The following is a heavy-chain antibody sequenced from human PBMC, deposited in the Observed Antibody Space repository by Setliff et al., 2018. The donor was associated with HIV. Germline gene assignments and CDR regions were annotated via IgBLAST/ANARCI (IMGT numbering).Heavy chain of an antibody. CDR2: ISGSGGST. D-gene: IGHD2-2*03. CDR1: GFAFDNYC. Sequence: GGSLRLSCAASGFAFDNYCMTWVRQAPGKGLEWVSAISGSGGSTYYADSVKGRFTISRDNSKNTLYLQMNSLRAEDTALYYCAKDRVGYCSSISCPGGFDYWGQGTLVTVSS. V-gene: IGHV3-23*01. CDR3: AKDRVGYCSSISCPGGFDY. J-gene: IGHJ4*02.